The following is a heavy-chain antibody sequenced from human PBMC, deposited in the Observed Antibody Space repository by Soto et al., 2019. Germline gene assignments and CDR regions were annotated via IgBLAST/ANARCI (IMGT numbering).Heavy chain of an antibody. Sequence: EVQLVESGGGLIQPGGSLRLACAASGFTVSSNYMSWVRQAPGKGLEWVSVIYSGGSTYYADSVKGRFTISRDNSKNTLYLRRNSLRAEDTAVYYCARDLGTTVTTRVEYYCGMDVWGQGATVTVSS. CDR2: IYSGGST. J-gene: IGHJ6*02. CDR1: GFTVSSNY. CDR3: ARDLGTTVTTRVEYYCGMDV. D-gene: IGHD4-4*01. V-gene: IGHV3-53*01.